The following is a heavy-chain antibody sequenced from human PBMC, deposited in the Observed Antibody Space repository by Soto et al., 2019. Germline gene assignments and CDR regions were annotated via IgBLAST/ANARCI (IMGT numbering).Heavy chain of an antibody. D-gene: IGHD1-1*01. Sequence: GGSLRLSCAASGFTFNNYALTWVRQAPGKGLEWVSTISVSGGTTHYSDSVKGRFTISRDNSKKTVYLQMNSLRAEDTAVYYCAKFGMATTKRSPPYYIDYWGQGALVTVSS. CDR1: GFTFNNYA. J-gene: IGHJ4*02. CDR3: AKFGMATTKRSPPYYIDY. CDR2: ISVSGGTT. V-gene: IGHV3-23*01.